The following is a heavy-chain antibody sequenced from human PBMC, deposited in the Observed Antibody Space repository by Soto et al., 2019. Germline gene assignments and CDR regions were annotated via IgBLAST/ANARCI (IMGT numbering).Heavy chain of an antibody. CDR1: GFTFHDYA. J-gene: IGHJ4*01. Sequence: PGGSLSLSCAASGFTFHDYAMHWVRQGQGKGLEWVSGITWNSGSIDYADSVKGRFTISRDNAKNSLYLQMNSLRPEDTALYYCAKDIREYSSGWTYFDYWGHGTLVTVSS. V-gene: IGHV3-9*01. CDR3: AKDIREYSSGWTYFDY. CDR2: ITWNSGSI. D-gene: IGHD6-19*01.